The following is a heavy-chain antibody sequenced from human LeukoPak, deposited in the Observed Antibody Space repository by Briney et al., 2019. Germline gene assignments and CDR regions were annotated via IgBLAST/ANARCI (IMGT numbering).Heavy chain of an antibody. CDR3: AIGTYYYGSGSYV. CDR2: ISCDGSNK. V-gene: IGHV3-30*03. J-gene: IGHJ4*02. Sequence: GGSLRLSCAASGFTFSSYGMHWVRQAPGKGLEWVAVISCDGSNKYYADSVKGRFTISRDNSKNTLYLQMNSLRAEDTAVYYCAIGTYYYGSGSYVWGQGTLVTVSS. D-gene: IGHD3-10*01. CDR1: GFTFSSYG.